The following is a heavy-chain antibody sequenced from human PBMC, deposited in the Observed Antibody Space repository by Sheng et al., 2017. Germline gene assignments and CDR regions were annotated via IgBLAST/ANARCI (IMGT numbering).Heavy chain of an antibody. D-gene: IGHD2-21*02. J-gene: IGHJ6*03. CDR1: GYTFTSYD. CDR3: ARGRNKESPLLLSYYYYYMDV. Sequence: QVQLVQSGAEVKKPGASVKVSCKASGYTFTSYDINWVRQATGQGLEWMGWMNPNSGNTGYAQKFQGRVTITRNTSISTAYMELSSLRSEDTAVYYCARGRNKESPLLLSYYYYYMDVWGKGTNGHRLL. CDR2: MNPNSGNT. V-gene: IGHV1-8*03.